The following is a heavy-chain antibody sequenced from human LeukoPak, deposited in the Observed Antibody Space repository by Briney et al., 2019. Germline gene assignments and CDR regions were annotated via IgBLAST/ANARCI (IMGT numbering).Heavy chain of an antibody. D-gene: IGHD5-18*01. CDR3: ARHLSGVTGYTYGRGIDY. V-gene: IGHV3-7*01. J-gene: IGHJ4*02. Sequence: GGSLRLSCAASGFTFRTYWMSWVRQAPGKGLEWVANIKQDGNEKYYVDSVKGRFTISRDNAKKSLYLQMNSLRAEDMAVYYCARHLSGVTGYTYGRGIDYWGQGTLVTVSS. CDR2: IKQDGNEK. CDR1: GFTFRTYW.